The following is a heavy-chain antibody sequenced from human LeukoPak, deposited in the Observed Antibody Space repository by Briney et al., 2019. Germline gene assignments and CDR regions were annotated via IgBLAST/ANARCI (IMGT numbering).Heavy chain of an antibody. D-gene: IGHD5-18*01. CDR3: ARHDGYSYVLDY. J-gene: IGHJ4*02. CDR1: GGSISSSSYY. Sequence: PETLSLTCTVSGGSISSSSYYWGWIRQPPGKGLEWIGSIYYSGSTYYNPSLKSRVTISVDTSKNQFSLKLSSVTAADTAVYYCARHDGYSYVLDYWGQGTLVTVSS. CDR2: IYYSGST. V-gene: IGHV4-39*01.